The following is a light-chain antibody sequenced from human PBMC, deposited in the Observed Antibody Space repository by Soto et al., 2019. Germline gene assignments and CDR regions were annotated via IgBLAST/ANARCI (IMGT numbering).Light chain of an antibody. CDR1: SSYVGGYNY. V-gene: IGLV2-14*01. CDR2: EVS. CDR3: SSYTSSSTLFYV. Sequence: QSALTQPASVSGSPGQSITISCTGTSSYVGGYNYVSWYQQHPGKATKLMIYEVSNRPSGVSNRFSGSKSGNTASLTISGLQAEDEADYYCSSYTSSSTLFYVFGTGTKLTVL. J-gene: IGLJ1*01.